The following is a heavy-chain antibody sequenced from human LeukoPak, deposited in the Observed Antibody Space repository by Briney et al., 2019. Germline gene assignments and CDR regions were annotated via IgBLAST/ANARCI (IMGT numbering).Heavy chain of an antibody. D-gene: IGHD6-6*01. J-gene: IGHJ4*02. V-gene: IGHV3-48*01. CDR1: GFTFSSYS. CDR3: ARVVSIAAGDY. Sequence: GGSLRLSCAASGFTFSSYSMNWVRQAPGKGLEWVSYISSSSSTIYYADSVKGRFTISRDNAKNSLYLQMNSLRAEDTAVYYCARVVSIAAGDYWGQGTLVTVSS. CDR2: ISSSSSTI.